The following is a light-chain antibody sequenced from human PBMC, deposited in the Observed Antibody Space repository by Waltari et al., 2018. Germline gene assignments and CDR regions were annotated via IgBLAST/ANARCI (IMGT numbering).Light chain of an antibody. CDR2: GSS. J-gene: IGKJ4*01. Sequence: SVRASRMVASSYLGWYQQKPGQAPRLLIFGSSKRATGIPDRFSGSWSGTDFTLTINGVEPEDFAVYYCQQYGRSLTFGGGTKVEI. CDR3: QQYGRSLT. CDR1: RMVASSY. V-gene: IGKV3-20*01.